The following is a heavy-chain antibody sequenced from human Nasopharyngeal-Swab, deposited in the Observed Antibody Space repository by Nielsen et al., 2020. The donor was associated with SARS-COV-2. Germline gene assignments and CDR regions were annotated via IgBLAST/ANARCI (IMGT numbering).Heavy chain of an antibody. CDR2: INPNSGGT. V-gene: IGHV1-2*02. Sequence: ASVKVSCKASGYTFTGYYVHWVRQTPAQGLEWMGWINPNSGGTNLAQKFHGRVTMTRDTSINTAYMELSSLRYDDTAVYYCARDESPTVSSYFAYWGQGTLVTVSS. J-gene: IGHJ4*02. CDR3: ARDESPTVSSYFAY. D-gene: IGHD4-17*01. CDR1: GYTFTGYY.